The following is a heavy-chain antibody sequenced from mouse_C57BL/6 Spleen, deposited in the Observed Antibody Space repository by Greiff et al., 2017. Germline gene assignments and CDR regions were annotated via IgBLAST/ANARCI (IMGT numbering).Heavy chain of an antibody. D-gene: IGHD1-1*01. CDR1: GFNIKNTY. CDR3: AYYYGSSHPFDY. Sequence: EVQLVESVAELVRPGASVKLSCTASGFNIKNTYMHWVKQRPEQGLEWIGRIDPANGNTKYAPKFQGKATITADTSSNTAYLQLSSLTSEDTAIYYCAYYYGSSHPFDYWGQGTTLTVSS. CDR2: IDPANGNT. V-gene: IGHV14-3*01. J-gene: IGHJ2*01.